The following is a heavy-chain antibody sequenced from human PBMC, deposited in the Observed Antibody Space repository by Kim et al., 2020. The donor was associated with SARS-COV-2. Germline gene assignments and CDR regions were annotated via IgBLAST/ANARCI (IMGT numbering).Heavy chain of an antibody. V-gene: IGHV3-30*18. Sequence: GGSLRLSCAASGFTFSSYGMHWVRQAPGKGLEWVAVISYDGSNKYYVDSVKGRFTISRDNSKNTLYLQMNSLRAEDTAVYYCAKAYKKAMTTGSRGDAFDIWGQGTMVTVSS. CDR3: AKAYKKAMTTGSRGDAFDI. D-gene: IGHD4-17*01. CDR1: GFTFSSYG. CDR2: ISYDGSNK. J-gene: IGHJ3*02.